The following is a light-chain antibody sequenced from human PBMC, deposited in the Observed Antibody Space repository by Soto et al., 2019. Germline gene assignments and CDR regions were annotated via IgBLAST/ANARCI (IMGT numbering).Light chain of an antibody. Sequence: EIVMTQSPATLSVSPGERATLSCRASQSVSSNLAWYQQKPGQAPRLLFYGASARATGIPARFSGSGSGTDFTLTIRCLQSEDFAVYYCQQSNNWPYTFGQGTKLEIK. V-gene: IGKV3-15*01. CDR2: GAS. CDR1: QSVSSN. J-gene: IGKJ2*01. CDR3: QQSNNWPYT.